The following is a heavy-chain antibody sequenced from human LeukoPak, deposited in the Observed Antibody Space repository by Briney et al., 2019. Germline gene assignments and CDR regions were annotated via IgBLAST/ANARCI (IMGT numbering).Heavy chain of an antibody. CDR3: ARGYCGGGSCYRSYHFDY. CDR2: IIPIFGTA. J-gene: IGHJ4*02. V-gene: IGHV1-69*05. CDR1: GGTFSSYA. D-gene: IGHD2-15*01. Sequence: SVKVSCKASGGTFSSYAISWVRQAPGQGLEWMGRIIPIFGTANYAQKFQGRVTITTDESTSTAYMELSSLRSEDTAVYYCARGYCGGGSCYRSYHFDYWGQGTLVTVSS.